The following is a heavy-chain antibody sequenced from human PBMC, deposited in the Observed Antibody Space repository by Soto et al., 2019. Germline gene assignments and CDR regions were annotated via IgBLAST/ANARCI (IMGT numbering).Heavy chain of an antibody. Sequence: QITLKESGPTLVKPTQTLTLTCTFSGFSLSTSGVGVGWIRQPPGKALEWLALIYWDDEKRYRPSLKSSLTITKDTSKNPVVLTMTNMDPVDTATYYCAHSQYYDFWSGYYHWYFDLWGRGTLVTVSS. CDR3: AHSQYYDFWSGYYHWYFDL. J-gene: IGHJ2*01. D-gene: IGHD3-3*01. V-gene: IGHV2-5*02. CDR1: GFSLSTSGVG. CDR2: IYWDDEK.